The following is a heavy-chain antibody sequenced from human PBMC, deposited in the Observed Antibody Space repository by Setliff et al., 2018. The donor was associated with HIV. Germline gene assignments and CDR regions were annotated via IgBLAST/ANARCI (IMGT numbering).Heavy chain of an antibody. D-gene: IGHD2-21*01. J-gene: IGHJ6*03. CDR3: ARVGLAYSGDMDV. Sequence: SETLSLTCTVSGDSISSGSYYWSWIRQPAGKGLEWIGHVYTRGSTDYNPSLNSRLTISIDTSRNQFSLRLNSVTAADTAVYFCARVGLAYSGDMDVWGKGTTVTVSS. V-gene: IGHV4-61*09. CDR1: GDSISSGSYY. CDR2: VYTRGST.